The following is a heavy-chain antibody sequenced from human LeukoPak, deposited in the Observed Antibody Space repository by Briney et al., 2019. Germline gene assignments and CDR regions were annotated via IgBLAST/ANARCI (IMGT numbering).Heavy chain of an antibody. Sequence: PSETLSLTCAVYGGSFSGYYWSWIRQPPGKGLEWIGEINHSGSTNYNPSLKSRVTISVDTSKNQSSLKLSSVTAADTAVYYCAASGSYYSEYFQHWGQGTLVTVSS. V-gene: IGHV4-34*01. CDR2: INHSGST. CDR3: AASGSYYSEYFQH. CDR1: GGSFSGYY. J-gene: IGHJ1*01. D-gene: IGHD1-26*01.